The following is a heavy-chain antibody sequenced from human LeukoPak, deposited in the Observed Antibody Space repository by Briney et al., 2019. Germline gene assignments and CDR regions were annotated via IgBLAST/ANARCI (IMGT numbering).Heavy chain of an antibody. CDR1: GFTFTIFA. V-gene: IGHV3-23*01. J-gene: IGHJ4*02. Sequence: GGSLRLSCAASGFTFTIFAMSWVRQAPGRGLEWVSAISGSGGSTYYADSVKGRFTISRDNSKNTLYLQMDSLRAEDTAVYYCAKLGVYYDSSGYYFWGQGTLVTVSS. D-gene: IGHD3-22*01. CDR3: AKLGVYYDSSGYYF. CDR2: ISGSGGST.